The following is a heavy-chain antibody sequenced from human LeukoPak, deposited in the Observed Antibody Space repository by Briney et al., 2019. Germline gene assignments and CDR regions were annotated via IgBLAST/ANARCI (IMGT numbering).Heavy chain of an antibody. CDR2: ISWNSGSI. D-gene: IGHD2-15*01. J-gene: IGHJ4*02. Sequence: GRTLRLSCAASGFTFDDYAMHWVRQAPGKGLEWVSGISWNSGSIGYADSVKGRFTISRDNSKNTLYLQMNSLRAEDTAVYYCARGGGGSRDDYFDYWGQGTLVTVSS. V-gene: IGHV3-9*01. CDR1: GFTFDDYA. CDR3: ARGGGGSRDDYFDY.